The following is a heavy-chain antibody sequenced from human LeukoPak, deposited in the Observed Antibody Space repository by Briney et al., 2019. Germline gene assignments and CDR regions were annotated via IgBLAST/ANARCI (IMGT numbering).Heavy chain of an antibody. CDR1: GYTFTGYY. V-gene: IGHV1-2*02. Sequence: ASVKVSCKASGYTFTGYYMHWVRQAPGQGLEWMGWINPNSGGTNYAQKFQGRVTMTRDTSISTAYMELSRLRSDDTAMYYCARDEVCSSTSCHLAAYWGQGTLVTVSS. CDR3: ARDEVCSSTSCHLAAY. J-gene: IGHJ4*02. CDR2: INPNSGGT. D-gene: IGHD2-2*01.